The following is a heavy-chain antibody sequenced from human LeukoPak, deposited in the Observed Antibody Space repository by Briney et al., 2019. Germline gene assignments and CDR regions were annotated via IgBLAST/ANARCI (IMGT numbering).Heavy chain of an antibody. V-gene: IGHV3-23*01. CDR1: GFRVSIFG. D-gene: IGHD6-19*01. Sequence: GGSLRPSLAVSGFRVSIFGIGWVRQARGRGRGWISDISLNGENTWYAESVKGRFTISRDNSKHTLYLQLTSLRAEATAVYYCAPGFSSGWYPYWGQGSLVSVSS. CDR2: ISLNGENT. J-gene: IGHJ4*02. CDR3: APGFSSGWYPY.